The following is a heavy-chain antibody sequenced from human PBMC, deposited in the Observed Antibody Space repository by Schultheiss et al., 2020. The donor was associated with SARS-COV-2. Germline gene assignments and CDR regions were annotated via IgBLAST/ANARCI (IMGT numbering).Heavy chain of an antibody. CDR1: GGSFSGYY. CDR3: ARVCMGSSAASY. CDR2: IYYSGST. J-gene: IGHJ4*02. V-gene: IGHV4-59*01. D-gene: IGHD6-19*01. Sequence: SETLSLTCAVYGGSFSGYYWSWIRQPPGKGLEWIGYIYYSGSTNYNPSLKSRVTMSVDTSKNQFSLKLSSVTAADTAVYYCARVCMGSSAASYWGQGTLVTVSS.